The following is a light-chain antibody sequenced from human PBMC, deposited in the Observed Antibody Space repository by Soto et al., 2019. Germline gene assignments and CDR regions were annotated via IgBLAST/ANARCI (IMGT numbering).Light chain of an antibody. Sequence: QSSLTQPASVSGSPGQSITISCTGTSSDVGSYNLVSWYQHRPGTAPKLMIYDVSKRPSGVPDRFSGSKSGNTASLTISGLQAEDEADYYCCSYAGSYTYVFGTGTKVTVL. CDR2: DVS. CDR3: CSYAGSYTYV. J-gene: IGLJ1*01. V-gene: IGLV2-23*02. CDR1: SSDVGSYNL.